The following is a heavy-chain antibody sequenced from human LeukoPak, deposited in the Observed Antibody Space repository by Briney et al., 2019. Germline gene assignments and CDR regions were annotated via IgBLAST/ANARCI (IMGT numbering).Heavy chain of an antibody. CDR1: GFTFTNYA. CDR3: ARDAGSYEAPFDY. Sequence: GGSLRLSCAASGFTFTNYAMSWVRQAPGKGLEWVSSISSSSSYIYYADSVKGRFTISRDNAKNSLYLQMNSLRAEDTAVYYCARDAGSYEAPFDYWGQGTLVTVSS. CDR2: ISSSSSYI. D-gene: IGHD1-26*01. V-gene: IGHV3-21*01. J-gene: IGHJ4*02.